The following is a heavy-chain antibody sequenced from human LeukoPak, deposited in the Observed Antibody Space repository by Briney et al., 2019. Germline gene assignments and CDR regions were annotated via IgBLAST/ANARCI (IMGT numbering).Heavy chain of an antibody. D-gene: IGHD2-2*01. CDR3: ASSLSSCTSRYYDYYYGMDV. CDR2: INRSGSA. J-gene: IGHJ6*04. Sequence: SETLSLTCAVYGGSFSGYYWSWIRQPPGKGLEWIGEINRSGSANYNPSLKSRVTISVDTSKNQFSLKLSSVTAADTAVYYCASSLSSCTSRYYDYYYGMDVWGKGTTVTVSS. V-gene: IGHV4-34*01. CDR1: GGSFSGYY.